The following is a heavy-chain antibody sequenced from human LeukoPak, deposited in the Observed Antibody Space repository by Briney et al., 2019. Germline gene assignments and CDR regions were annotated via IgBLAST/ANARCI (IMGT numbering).Heavy chain of an antibody. CDR2: INSDGSST. V-gene: IGHV3-74*01. Sequence: GGSLRLSCAASGFTFSSYWMHWVGQAPGKGVVWVSRINSDGSSTSYADSVKGRFTISRDNAKNTLYLQMNSLRAEDTAVYYCARAGGGGFDYWGQGTLVTVSS. CDR3: ARAGGGGFDY. J-gene: IGHJ4*02. D-gene: IGHD2-15*01. CDR1: GFTFSSYW.